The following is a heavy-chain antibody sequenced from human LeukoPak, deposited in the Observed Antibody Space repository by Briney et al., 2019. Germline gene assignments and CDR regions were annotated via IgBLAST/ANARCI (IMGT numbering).Heavy chain of an antibody. CDR1: GFTFSSYA. V-gene: IGHV4-39*01. CDR2: IYYSGST. Sequence: PGGSLRLSCAASGFTFSSYAMSWVRQPPGKGLEWIGSIYYSGSTYYNPSLKSRVTISVDTTKNQFSLRLSSVTAADTAVYYCASQRGNYYYYYYMDVWGKGTTVTVSS. J-gene: IGHJ6*03. D-gene: IGHD3-16*01. CDR3: ASQRGNYYYYYYMDV.